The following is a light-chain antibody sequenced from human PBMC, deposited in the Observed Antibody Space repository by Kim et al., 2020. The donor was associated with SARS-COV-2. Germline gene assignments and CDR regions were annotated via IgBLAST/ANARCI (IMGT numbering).Light chain of an antibody. CDR3: QVWESTSDEKV. CDR2: YDR. CDR1: DIGSQS. Sequence: APGGTASITCGGDDIGSQSVHWDQQKPGQAPVLVIYYDRDRPSGITERISGSKSGNAATLTISRVEAGDEADYYCQVWESTSDEKVFGTGTKVTVL. J-gene: IGLJ1*01. V-gene: IGLV3-21*01.